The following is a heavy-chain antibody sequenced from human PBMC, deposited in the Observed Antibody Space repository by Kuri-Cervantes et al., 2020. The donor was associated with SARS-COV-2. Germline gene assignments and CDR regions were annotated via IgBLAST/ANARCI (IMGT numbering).Heavy chain of an antibody. CDR1: GFTFSSYA. CDR2: ISYDGSNK. V-gene: IGHV3-30*14. J-gene: IGHJ3*02. Sequence: SLKISCAASGFTFSSYAMHWVRQAPGKGLEWVAVISYDGSNKYYADSVKGRFTISRDNSKNTLYLQMNSLRAEDTAVYYCARVGRVWDADAFDIWDQGTMVTVSS. CDR3: ARVGRVWDADAFDI. D-gene: IGHD1-26*01.